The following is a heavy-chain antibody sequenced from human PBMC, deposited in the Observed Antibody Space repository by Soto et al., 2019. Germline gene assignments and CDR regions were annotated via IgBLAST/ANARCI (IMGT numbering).Heavy chain of an antibody. CDR2: INTSGGST. V-gene: IGHV3-23*01. Sequence: EVQLLESGGGLVQPGGSLRLSCAASGFTFSSYARNWVRQAPGKGLEWVSTINTSGGSTYYADSVRGRFTISRDNSKNTLYLQMNSLRAEDTAVYYCAKDGLGAYSYGSYYFDYWGQGTLVTVSS. J-gene: IGHJ4*02. D-gene: IGHD5-18*01. CDR1: GFTFSSYA. CDR3: AKDGLGAYSYGSYYFDY.